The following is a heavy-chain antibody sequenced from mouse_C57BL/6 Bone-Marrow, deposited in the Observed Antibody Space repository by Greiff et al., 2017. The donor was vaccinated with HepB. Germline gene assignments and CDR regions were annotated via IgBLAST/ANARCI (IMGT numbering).Heavy chain of an antibody. V-gene: IGHV1-81*01. D-gene: IGHD2-3*01. CDR1: GYTFTSYG. CDR2: IYPRSGNT. J-gene: IGHJ1*03. CDR3: AREAGGWLLDWYFDV. Sequence: VQLQQSGAELARPGASVKLSCKASGYTFTSYGISWVKQRTGQGLEWIGEIYPRSGNTYYNEKFKGKATLTADKSSSTAYMELRRLTSEDSAVYFCAREAGGWLLDWYFDVWGTGTTVTVSS.